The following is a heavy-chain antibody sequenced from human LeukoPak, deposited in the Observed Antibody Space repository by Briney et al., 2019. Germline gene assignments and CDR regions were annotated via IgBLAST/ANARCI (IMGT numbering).Heavy chain of an antibody. D-gene: IGHD3-10*01. J-gene: IGHJ4*02. CDR2: IYTSGST. Sequence: SQTLSLTCTVSGGSISSGSYYWSWIRQPAGKGLEWIGRIYTSGSTNYNPSLKSRVTISVDTSKNQFSLKLSSVTAADTAVYYCARSPITMVRDPRGLFDYWGQGTLVTVSS. CDR3: ARSPITMVRDPRGLFDY. V-gene: IGHV4-61*02. CDR1: GGSISSGSYY.